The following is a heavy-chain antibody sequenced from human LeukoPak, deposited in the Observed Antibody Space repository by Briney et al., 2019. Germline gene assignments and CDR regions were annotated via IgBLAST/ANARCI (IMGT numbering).Heavy chain of an antibody. J-gene: IGHJ3*02. CDR2: FDPEDGET. CDR1: GYTLTELS. V-gene: IGHV1-24*01. Sequence: ASVKVSCKVSGYTLTELSMHWVRQAPGKGLEWMGGFDPEDGETIYAQKFQGRVTMTEDTSTDTAYMELSSLRSEDTAVYYCATWDIVVVPAAFPDAFDIWGQGTMVTVSS. CDR3: ATWDIVVVPAAFPDAFDI. D-gene: IGHD2-2*01.